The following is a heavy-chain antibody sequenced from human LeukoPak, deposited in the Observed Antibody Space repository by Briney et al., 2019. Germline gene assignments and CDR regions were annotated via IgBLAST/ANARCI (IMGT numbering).Heavy chain of an antibody. CDR2: IYYSGST. D-gene: IGHD4-17*01. Sequence: PSETLSLTCAVYGGSFSGYYWSWIRQPPGKGLEWIGYIYYSGSTNYNPSLKSRVTISVDTSKNQFSLKLSSVTAADTAVYYCARGRLRSNWFDPWGQGTLVTVSS. CDR3: ARGRLRSNWFDP. CDR1: GGSFSGYY. J-gene: IGHJ5*02. V-gene: IGHV4-59*01.